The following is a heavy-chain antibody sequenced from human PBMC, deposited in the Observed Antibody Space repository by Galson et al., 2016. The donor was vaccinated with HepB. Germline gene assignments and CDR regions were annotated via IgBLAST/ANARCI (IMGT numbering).Heavy chain of an antibody. CDR1: GSSLSTPGVG. CDR3: AHSRPDVLRFNWCDP. Sequence: PALVKPTQTLTLTCTFSGSSLSTPGVGVGWVRQPPGEALEWLANIYWDNGKRYNPSLRSRITLNKDTSKNEVVLTLANMDPAETATYFCAHSRPDVLRFNWCDPWGQGTLVTVSS. CDR2: IYWDNGK. D-gene: IGHD3-3*01. J-gene: IGHJ5*02. V-gene: IGHV2-5*02.